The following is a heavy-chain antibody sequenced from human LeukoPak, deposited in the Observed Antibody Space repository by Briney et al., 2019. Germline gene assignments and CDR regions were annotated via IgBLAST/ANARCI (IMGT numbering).Heavy chain of an antibody. J-gene: IGHJ4*02. V-gene: IGHV3-11*05. CDR3: AKDFDVDTAIISYFDC. Sequence: GGSLSLSCAASGFTFSDYYMSWIRLAPGKGLECISYISSSGSYTKYADSVKGRFTISRDNSKNTLYLQMNSLRAEDTAVYFCAKDFDVDTAIISYFDCWGQGTLVTVSS. D-gene: IGHD5-18*01. CDR1: GFTFSDYY. CDR2: ISSSGSYT.